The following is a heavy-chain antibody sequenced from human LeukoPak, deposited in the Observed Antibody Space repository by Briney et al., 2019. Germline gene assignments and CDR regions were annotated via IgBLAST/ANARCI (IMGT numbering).Heavy chain of an antibody. Sequence: QPGGSLRLSCAASGFTFSSYSMNWVRQAPGKGLEWISYISRSSDHIYYADSVKGRFTMSRDNAKNSLSLQMNSLRDEDTAVYYCARDSSWSFDYWGHGTLVTV. D-gene: IGHD2-15*01. J-gene: IGHJ4*01. CDR1: GFTFSSYS. CDR3: ARDSSWSFDY. V-gene: IGHV3-48*02. CDR2: ISRSSDHI.